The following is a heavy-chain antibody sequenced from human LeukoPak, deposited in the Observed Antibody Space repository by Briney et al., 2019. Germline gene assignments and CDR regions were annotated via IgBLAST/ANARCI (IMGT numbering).Heavy chain of an antibody. CDR1: GFTFDDYV. Sequence: GGSLRLSCAASGFTFDDYVMHWVRQAPGKGLEWVSNNRCNSRSIGYADPVKGRFTICRDNAKNSLYLQMNSLRAEDTALYYCAKDKYGDNDYYFYGLDVWGQGTTVTVSS. J-gene: IGHJ6*02. D-gene: IGHD5-24*01. V-gene: IGHV3-9*01. CDR3: AKDKYGDNDYYFYGLDV. CDR2: NRCNSRSI.